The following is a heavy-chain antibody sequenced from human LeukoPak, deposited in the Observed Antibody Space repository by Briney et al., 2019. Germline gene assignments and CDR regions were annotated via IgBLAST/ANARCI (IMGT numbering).Heavy chain of an antibody. CDR2: ISDSGGGT. V-gene: IGHV3-23*01. J-gene: IGHJ4*01. CDR3: AKGSYYYDTSGYFDS. D-gene: IGHD3-22*01. Sequence: GGSLRLSCTVSGLTFSIYAMAWVRQAPGKGLEWVAIISDSGGGTFHADSVKGRFTISRDNSKNTVYLQMHSLRADDTAVYYCAKGSYYYDTSGYFDSWGHGALVTVSS. CDR1: GLTFSIYA.